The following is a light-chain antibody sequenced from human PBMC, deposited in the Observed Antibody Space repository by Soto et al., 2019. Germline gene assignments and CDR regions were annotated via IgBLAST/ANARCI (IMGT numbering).Light chain of an antibody. J-gene: IGKJ5*01. CDR3: QQYDTLPLA. V-gene: IGKV1-33*01. Sequence: DIQVTQSPSSLSASVGDRVTITCQASQDISDYLSWYQQKPGKAPKLLIYDASTLKTGVPSRFSGSGSGTDFTFTISSLQPEDIATYYCQQYDTLPLAFGQGTRLEIK. CDR2: DAS. CDR1: QDISDY.